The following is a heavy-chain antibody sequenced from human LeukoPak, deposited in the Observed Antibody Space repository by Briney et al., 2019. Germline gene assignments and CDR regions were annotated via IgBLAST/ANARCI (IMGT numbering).Heavy chain of an antibody. V-gene: IGHV3-21*01. J-gene: IGHJ4*02. CDR2: ISSSSSFI. Sequence: GGSLRLSCAASGFTSSSHSMSWVRQATGRGLEWVSSISSSSSFIYYADSVKGRFTISRDNAKNSLYLQMNSLRADDSAVYYCARDYEDIVVVPVAAGDYWGQGTLVTVSS. CDR3: ARDYEDIVVVPVAAGDY. CDR1: GFTSSSHS. D-gene: IGHD2-2*01.